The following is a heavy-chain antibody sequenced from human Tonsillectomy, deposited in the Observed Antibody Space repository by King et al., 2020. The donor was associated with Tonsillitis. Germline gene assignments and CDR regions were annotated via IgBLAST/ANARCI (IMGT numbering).Heavy chain of an antibody. D-gene: IGHD3-10*01. V-gene: IGHV4-39*01. J-gene: IGHJ6*02. CDR3: ATSLRFGELPFYSYYYGMDV. CDR2: IYYSGST. Sequence: QLQESGPGLVKPSETLSLTCTVSGGSISSSSYYWGWIRQPPGKGLEWIGSIYYSGSTYYNPSLKSRVTISVDTSKNQFSLKLSSVTAADTAVYYCATSLRFGELPFYSYYYGMDVWGQGTTVTVSS. CDR1: GGSISSSSYY.